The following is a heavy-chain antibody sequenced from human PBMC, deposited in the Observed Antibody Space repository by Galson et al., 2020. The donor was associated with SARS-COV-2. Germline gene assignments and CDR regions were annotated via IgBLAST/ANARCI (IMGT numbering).Heavy chain of an antibody. J-gene: IGHJ6*02. Sequence: QLGESLKISCAASGFTFSSYGMHWVRQAPGKGLEWVAVIWYDGSNKYYADSVKGRFTISRDNSKNTLYLQMNSLRAEDTAVYYCAREEDIVVVPAAMDYYYYYGMDVWGQGTTVTVSS. CDR1: GFTFSSYG. CDR3: AREEDIVVVPAAMDYYYYYGMDV. V-gene: IGHV3-33*01. CDR2: IWYDGSNK. D-gene: IGHD2-2*01.